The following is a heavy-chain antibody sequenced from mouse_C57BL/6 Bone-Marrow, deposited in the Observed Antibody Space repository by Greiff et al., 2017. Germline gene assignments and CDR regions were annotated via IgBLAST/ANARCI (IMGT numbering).Heavy chain of an antibody. CDR2: IDPSDSYT. D-gene: IGHD3-2*02. CDR1: GYTFTSYW. V-gene: IGHV1-69*01. CDR3: ARERTAQAFAY. J-gene: IGHJ3*01. Sequence: QVQLQQSGAELVLPGASVKLSCTASGYTFTSYWMHWVKQRPGQGLEWIGEIDPSDSYTNYNQKFKGKSTLTVDKSSSTAYMQLSSLTSEDAAVYYCARERTAQAFAYWGQGTLVTVSA.